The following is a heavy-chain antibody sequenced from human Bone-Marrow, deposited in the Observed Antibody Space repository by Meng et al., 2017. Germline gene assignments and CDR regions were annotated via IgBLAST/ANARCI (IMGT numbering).Heavy chain of an antibody. D-gene: IGHD3-9*01. CDR2: IYYSGST. CDR1: GGSVSSGSYY. CDR3: ARETPRLDDILTGYYPYYYYYGMDV. V-gene: IGHV4-61*01. J-gene: IGHJ6*02. Sequence: SETLSLTCTVSGGSVSSGSYYWSWIRQPPGKGLEWIGYIYYSGSTNYNPSLKSRVTISVDTSKNQFSLKLSSVTAADTAVYYCARETPRLDDILTGYYPYYYYYGMDVWGQGTTVTVSS.